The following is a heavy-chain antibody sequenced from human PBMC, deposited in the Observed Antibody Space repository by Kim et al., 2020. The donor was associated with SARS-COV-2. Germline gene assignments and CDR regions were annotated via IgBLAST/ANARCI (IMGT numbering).Heavy chain of an antibody. CDR2: ISSSSSYI. D-gene: IGHD3-9*01. J-gene: IGHJ3*02. Sequence: GGSLRLSCAASGFTFSSYSMNWVRQAPGKGLEWVSSISSSSSYIYYADSVKGRFTISRDNAKNSLYLQMNSLRAEDTAVYYCARDLGRNYDILTGYWGSDAFDIWGQGTMVTVSS. V-gene: IGHV3-21*01. CDR1: GFTFSSYS. CDR3: ARDLGRNYDILTGYWGSDAFDI.